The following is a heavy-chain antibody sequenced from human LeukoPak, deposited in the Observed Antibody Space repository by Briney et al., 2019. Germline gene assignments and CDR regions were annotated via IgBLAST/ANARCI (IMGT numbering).Heavy chain of an antibody. D-gene: IGHD4-11*01. CDR3: ASPRTTVTTAPGY. J-gene: IGHJ4*02. CDR2: ISGSGGST. V-gene: IGHV3-23*01. Sequence: GGSLRLSCAASGFTFNSYAMSWVRQAPGEGLEWVSAISGSGGSTYYADSVKGRFTISRDNSKNTLYLQMNSLRAEDTAVYYCASPRTTVTTAPGYWGQGTLVTVSS. CDR1: GFTFNSYA.